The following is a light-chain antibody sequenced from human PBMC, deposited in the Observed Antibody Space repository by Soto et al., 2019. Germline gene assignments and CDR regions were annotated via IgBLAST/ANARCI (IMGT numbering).Light chain of an antibody. Sequence: QSVLTQPPSVSGAPGQRVTISCTGSSSNIGAGYDVHWYQQLPGTAPKLLIYGNSNRPSGVPYRFSGSKSDNSSSLAITGLKAEDEADYYCQSYDSSLISYVFGTGTKLTVL. CDR1: SSNIGAGYD. CDR2: GNS. CDR3: QSYDSSLISYV. V-gene: IGLV1-40*01. J-gene: IGLJ1*01.